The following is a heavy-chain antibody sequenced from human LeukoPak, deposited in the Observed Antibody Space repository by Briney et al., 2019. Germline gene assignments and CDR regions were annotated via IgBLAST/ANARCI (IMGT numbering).Heavy chain of an antibody. CDR1: GGTFSIYA. V-gene: IGHV1-69*04. J-gene: IGHJ4*02. Sequence: SVKVSFKASGGTFSIYAISWVRQAPGQGLEWMGRIIPILGIANYAQKFQGRVTITADKSTSTAYMELSSLRSEDTAVYYCARQRFLEWYFDYWGQGTLVTVSS. D-gene: IGHD3-3*01. CDR3: ARQRFLEWYFDY. CDR2: IIPILGIA.